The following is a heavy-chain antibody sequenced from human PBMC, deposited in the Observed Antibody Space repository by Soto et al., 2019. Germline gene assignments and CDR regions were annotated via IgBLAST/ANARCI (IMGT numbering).Heavy chain of an antibody. V-gene: IGHV1-69*01. CDR3: GGSGIPSFCYYYGMDV. CDR2: IIPIFGTA. D-gene: IGHD3-10*01. J-gene: IGHJ6*02. Sequence: QVQLVQSGAEVKKPGSSVKVSCKASGGTFSSYAISWVRQAPGQGLEWMGGIIPIFGTANYAQKFQGRVTITADESTSTADLELSRLRSEATAVYYCGGSGIPSFCYYYGMDVWGQGTTVTVSS. CDR1: GGTFSSYA.